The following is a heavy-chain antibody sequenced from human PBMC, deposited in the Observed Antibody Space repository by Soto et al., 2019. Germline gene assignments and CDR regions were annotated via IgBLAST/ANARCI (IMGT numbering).Heavy chain of an antibody. CDR2: ISAYNGNT. V-gene: IGHV1-18*04. Sequence: SVKVSFKGSGYTFSDYAITWVRQAPVQGLEWMGWISAYNGNTKYAQKFQGRVTMTTDTSTNTAHMELRSLGSDDTAVYYCARAGQSSTVYALILHWFDPWGQGTLVTVSS. CDR3: ARAGQSSTVYALILHWFDP. J-gene: IGHJ5*02. D-gene: IGHD2-8*01. CDR1: GYTFSDYA.